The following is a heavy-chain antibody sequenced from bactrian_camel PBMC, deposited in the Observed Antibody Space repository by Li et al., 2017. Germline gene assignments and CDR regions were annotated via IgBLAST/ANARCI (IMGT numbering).Heavy chain of an antibody. CDR3: AVRVRCFLWVRLVGSQYDY. Sequence: HVQLVESGGGSVQAGGSLRLSCAASGDTGTSYCMGWFRQAPGKEREGVASIDRGSGDIEYRNAVKGRFTISLDNANNTIYLQMNSLKPEDTAMYYCAVRVRCFLWVRLVGSQYDYWGQGTQVTVS. CDR1: GDTGTSYC. V-gene: IGHV3-2*01. D-gene: IGHD1*01. J-gene: IGHJ4*01. CDR2: IDRGSGDI.